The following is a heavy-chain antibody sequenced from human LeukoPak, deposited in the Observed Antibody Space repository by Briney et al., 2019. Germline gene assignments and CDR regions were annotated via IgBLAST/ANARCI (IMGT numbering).Heavy chain of an antibody. CDR2: IIPIFGTA. V-gene: IGHV1-69*13. CDR1: GGTLSNSA. Sequence: ASVKVSCKASGGTLSNSAINWVRQAPGQGLEWMGGIIPIFGTANYAQKFQGRVTITADESTSTAYMELSSLRSEDTAVYYCARLRGYSYGPVDYWGQGTLVTVSS. D-gene: IGHD5-18*01. CDR3: ARLRGYSYGPVDY. J-gene: IGHJ4*02.